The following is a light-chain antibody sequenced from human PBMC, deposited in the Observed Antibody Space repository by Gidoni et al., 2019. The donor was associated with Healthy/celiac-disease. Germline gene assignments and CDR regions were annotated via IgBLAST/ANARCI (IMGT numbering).Light chain of an antibody. CDR3: QVWDSSTVV. CDR1: NSGSKN. V-gene: IGLV3-9*01. Sequence: SYELTQPLTVSVALGQTAMITCGGNNSGSKNVHWYQQKPGQAPVLVIYRDSNRPSGIPELFSGSDAGNTATLAISRAQAGDEADYYCQVWDSSTVVFGGGTKLTVL. J-gene: IGLJ2*01. CDR2: RDS.